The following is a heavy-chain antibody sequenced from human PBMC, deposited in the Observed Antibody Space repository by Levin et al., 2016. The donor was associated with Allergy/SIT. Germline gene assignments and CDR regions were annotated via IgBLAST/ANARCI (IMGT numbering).Heavy chain of an antibody. CDR1: GGSISSGGYS. CDR2: IYHSGST. CDR3: ARDTYYYGSGSYYSYGMDV. J-gene: IGHJ6*02. V-gene: IGHV4-30-2*01. Sequence: SETLSLTCAVSGGSISSGGYSWSWIRQPPGKGLEWIGYIYHSGSTYYNPSLKSRVTISVDRSKNQFSLKLSSVTAADTAVYYCARDTYYYGSGSYYSYGMDVWGQGTTVTVSS. D-gene: IGHD3-10*01.